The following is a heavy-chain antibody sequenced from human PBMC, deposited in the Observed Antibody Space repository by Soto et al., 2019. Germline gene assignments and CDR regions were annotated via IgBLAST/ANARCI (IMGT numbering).Heavy chain of an antibody. CDR2: IIPIFGTA. CDR3: ARDMGQSSSSSGSWYFDL. J-gene: IGHJ2*01. V-gene: IGHV1-69*12. D-gene: IGHD6-6*01. Sequence: QVQLVQSGAEVKKPGSSVKVSCKASGGTFSSYAISWVRQAPGQGLEWMGGIIPIFGTANYAQKFQGRVTITADESTSTAYMELSSLRSEDTAVYYCARDMGQSSSSSGSWYFDLWGRGTLLTVSS. CDR1: GGTFSSYA.